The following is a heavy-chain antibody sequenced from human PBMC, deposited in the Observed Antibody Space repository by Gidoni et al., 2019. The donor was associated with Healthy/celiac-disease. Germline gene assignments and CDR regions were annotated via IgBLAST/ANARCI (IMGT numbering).Heavy chain of an antibody. V-gene: IGHV3-64D*06. CDR3: VKNGGDSSSPGTHFDY. J-gene: IGHJ4*02. CDR1: GFTFSSYA. CDR2: ISSNGGST. Sequence: EVQLVESGGGLVQPGGSLRLSCSASGFTFSSYAMHWVRQAPGKGLEYVSAISSNGGSTYYADSVKGRFTISRDNSKNTLYLQMSSLRAEDTAVYYCVKNGGDSSSPGTHFDYWGQGTLVTVSS. D-gene: IGHD6-13*01.